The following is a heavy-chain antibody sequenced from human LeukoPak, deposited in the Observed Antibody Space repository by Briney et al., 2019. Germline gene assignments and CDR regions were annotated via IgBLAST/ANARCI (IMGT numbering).Heavy chain of an antibody. D-gene: IGHD6-13*01. Sequence: PSETLSLTCSVSGGSNSRYYWSWIRQPAGKRLEWIGRIYNSGSTNCNPSLKSRVTMSVDTSKNHFSLKLSSVTAADTAVYYCAREEYSSSWYGKDWYFDLWGRGTLVTVSS. V-gene: IGHV4-4*07. CDR2: IYNSGST. CDR1: GGSNSRYY. J-gene: IGHJ2*01. CDR3: AREEYSSSWYGKDWYFDL.